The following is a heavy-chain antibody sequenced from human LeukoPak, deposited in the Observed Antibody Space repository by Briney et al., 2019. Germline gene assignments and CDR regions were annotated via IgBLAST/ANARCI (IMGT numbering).Heavy chain of an antibody. CDR2: IYHSGST. Sequence: SETLSLTCAVSGGSISSVPYSWSWIRQPPGKGLEWIGYIYHSGSTYYNPSLKSRVTISVDRSKNQFSLKLTSVTAADTAVYYCARAGIAAAGTIPLFDYWGQGTLVTVSS. V-gene: IGHV4-30-2*01. CDR3: ARAGIAAAGTIPLFDY. D-gene: IGHD6-13*01. J-gene: IGHJ4*02. CDR1: GGSISSVPYS.